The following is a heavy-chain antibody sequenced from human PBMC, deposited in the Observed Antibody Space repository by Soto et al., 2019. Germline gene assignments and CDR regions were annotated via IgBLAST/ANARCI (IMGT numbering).Heavy chain of an antibody. D-gene: IGHD5-12*01. CDR2: ISGDGTST. CDR1: GFTFSSW. Sequence: VGSLRLSCAASGFTFSSWMHWVRQAPGKGLVWVSRISGDGTSTYYADSVQGRFTVSRDNAKSTLYLQMSSLRDEDTAVYYCARGSSGYGNFDYWGLGTLVTVSS. J-gene: IGHJ4*02. V-gene: IGHV3-74*01. CDR3: ARGSSGYGNFDY.